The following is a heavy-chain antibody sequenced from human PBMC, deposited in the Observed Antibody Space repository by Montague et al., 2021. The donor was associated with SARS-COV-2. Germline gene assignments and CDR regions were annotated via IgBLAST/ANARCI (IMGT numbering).Heavy chain of an antibody. J-gene: IGHJ6*02. CDR1: GFTFDDYA. Sequence: SLRLSCAASGFTFDDYAMHWVRQAPGKGLEWVSGISWNSGSIGYADSXKGRFTISRDNAKNSLYLQMNSLRAEDTALYYCAKDMASILRGVTPGFYYYYGMDVWGQGTTVTVSS. V-gene: IGHV3-9*01. CDR2: ISWNSGSI. CDR3: AKDMASILRGVTPGFYYYYGMDV. D-gene: IGHD3-10*01.